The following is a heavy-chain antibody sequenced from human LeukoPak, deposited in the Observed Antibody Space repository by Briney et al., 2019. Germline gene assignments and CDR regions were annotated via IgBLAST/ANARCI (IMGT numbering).Heavy chain of an antibody. D-gene: IGHD4-17*01. CDR3: SSGLSVLRSNNTPVDY. CDR1: GFSFSGSA. J-gene: IGHJ4*02. Sequence: GGSLRLSCAASGFSFSGSAMHWVRQTSGKGLEWVGRIRSKANSYATAYAASLKGRFTISRDDSKNTAYLQMNSLKTGDTAVYFCSSGLSVLRSNNTPVDYWGQGTPVTVSS. V-gene: IGHV3-73*01. CDR2: IRSKANSYAT.